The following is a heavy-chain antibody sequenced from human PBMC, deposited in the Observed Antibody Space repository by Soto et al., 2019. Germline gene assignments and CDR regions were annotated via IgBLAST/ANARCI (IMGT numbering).Heavy chain of an antibody. CDR1: GFTVSTYG. CDR2: ISRDAGTK. J-gene: IGHJ4*02. V-gene: IGHV3-30*03. D-gene: IGHD2-8*02. Sequence: QVQLVESGGGVVQPGRSLRLSCAVSGFTVSTYGMHWVRQAPGKGLECVAVISRDAGTKYYADSVKGRFTISRDNSRNTLFLEMNSLRGDDMAVYYCTGEVASGYWGQGTLVTVSS. CDR3: TGEVASGY.